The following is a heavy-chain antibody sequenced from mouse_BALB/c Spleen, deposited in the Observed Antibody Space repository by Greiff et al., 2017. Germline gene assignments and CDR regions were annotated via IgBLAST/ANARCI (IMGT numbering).Heavy chain of an antibody. J-gene: IGHJ2*01. CDR1: GFTFSNYW. D-gene: IGHD2-14*01. CDR2: IRLKSNNYAT. Sequence: EVKLVESGGGLVQPGGSMKLSCVASGFTFSNYWMNWVRQSPEKGLEWVAEIRLKSNNYATHYAESVKGRFTISRDDSKSSVYLQMNNLRAEDTGIYYCTRLYYRYDERGYFDYWGQGTTLTVSS. CDR3: TRLYYRYDERGYFDY. V-gene: IGHV6-6*02.